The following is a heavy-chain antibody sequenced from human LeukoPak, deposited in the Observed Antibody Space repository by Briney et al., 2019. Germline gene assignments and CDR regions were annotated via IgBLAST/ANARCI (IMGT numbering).Heavy chain of an antibody. CDR2: IYYSGST. Sequence: SETLSLTCTVSGVSISSYHWSWIRQPPGKGLEWIGYIYYSGSTNYNPSLKSRVTISVDTSKNQFSLKLSSLTAADTAVYYCARGGTAVIAPYAFDIWGQGTMVTVSS. V-gene: IGHV4-59*01. CDR3: ARGGTAVIAPYAFDI. CDR1: GVSISSYH. J-gene: IGHJ3*02. D-gene: IGHD4-23*01.